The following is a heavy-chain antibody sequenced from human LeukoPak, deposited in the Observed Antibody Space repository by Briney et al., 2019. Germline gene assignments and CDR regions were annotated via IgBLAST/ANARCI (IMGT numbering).Heavy chain of an antibody. J-gene: IGHJ4*02. CDR3: ARSLVKPYYFDC. CDR2: IYYSGST. CDR1: GASISSGDYY. D-gene: IGHD2-21*01. Sequence: SETLSLTCTVSGASISSGDYYWSWIRQHPGKGLEWLGYIYYSGSTHYNPSLQSRLTISLDTSKNQFSLRLSSVTAADTAVYFCARSLVKPYYFDCWGQGALVTASS. V-gene: IGHV4-31*03.